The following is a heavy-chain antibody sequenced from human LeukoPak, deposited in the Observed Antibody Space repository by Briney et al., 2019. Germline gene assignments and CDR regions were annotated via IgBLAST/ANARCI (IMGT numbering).Heavy chain of an antibody. Sequence: SVKVSCKASGGTFSSYAISWVRQAPGQGLEWMGRIIPIFGTANYAQKFQGRVTITTDESTSTAYMELSRLRSDDTAVYYCARGVVVPAAIDWFDPWGQGTLVTVSS. CDR1: GGTFSSYA. V-gene: IGHV1-69*05. D-gene: IGHD2-2*01. CDR2: IIPIFGTA. CDR3: ARGVVVPAAIDWFDP. J-gene: IGHJ5*02.